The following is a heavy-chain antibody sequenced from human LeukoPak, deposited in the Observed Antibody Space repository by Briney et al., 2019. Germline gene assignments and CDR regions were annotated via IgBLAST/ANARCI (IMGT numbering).Heavy chain of an antibody. CDR1: GYTFTSYY. CDR3: AALDTDGDYRYYYMDV. V-gene: IGHV1-46*01. D-gene: IGHD4-17*01. Sequence: ASVKVSCKASGYTFTSYYMHWVRQAPGQGLEWMGIINPSGGSTSYAQKFQGRVTMTRDMSTSTVYMELSSLRSDDTAVYYCAALDTDGDYRYYYMDVWGKGTTVTVSS. J-gene: IGHJ6*03. CDR2: INPSGGST.